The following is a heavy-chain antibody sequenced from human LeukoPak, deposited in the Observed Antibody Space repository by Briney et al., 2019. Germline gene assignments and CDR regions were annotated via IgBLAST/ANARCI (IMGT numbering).Heavy chain of an antibody. CDR3: ASLKGLFDYFDY. V-gene: IGHV3-53*01. CDR2: LYNAGST. J-gene: IGHJ4*02. Sequence: PGGSLRLSCVASGFIVSNNYMSWVRQAPGKGLEWVSVLYNAGSTYYAESVKGRFTISSDNSKNPLYLQMYSLRAEDTAVYYCASLKGLFDYFDYWGQGILVTVYS. CDR1: GFIVSNNY. D-gene: IGHD3-22*01.